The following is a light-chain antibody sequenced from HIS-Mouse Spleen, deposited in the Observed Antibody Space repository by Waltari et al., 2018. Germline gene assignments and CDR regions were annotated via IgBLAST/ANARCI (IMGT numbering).Light chain of an antibody. CDR3: QSYDSSLSGSWV. Sequence: QSVLTQPPSVSGAPGQRVTISCTGSSSNIGAGYDVHWYQQLPGPAPKHLISWHSNRPSGVPDRFSGSKSGTSASLAITGLQAEDEADYYCQSYDSSLSGSWVFGGGTKLTVL. CDR2: WHS. V-gene: IGLV1-40*01. J-gene: IGLJ3*02. CDR1: SSNIGAGYD.